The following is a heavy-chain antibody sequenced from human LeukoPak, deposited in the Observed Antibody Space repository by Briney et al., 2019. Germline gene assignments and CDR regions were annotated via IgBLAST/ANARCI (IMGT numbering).Heavy chain of an antibody. V-gene: IGHV4-39*02. J-gene: IGHJ6*02. Sequence: SETLSLTCTVSGDSISSSSFYWGWIRQPPGKGLEWIGSIYYSGSTYYDPSLKSRVTISVDTSKNQFSLKLSSVTAADTAVYYCARDREWLSYYYYYGMDVWGQGTTVTVSS. D-gene: IGHD3-3*01. CDR1: GDSISSSSFY. CDR2: IYYSGST. CDR3: ARDREWLSYYYYYGMDV.